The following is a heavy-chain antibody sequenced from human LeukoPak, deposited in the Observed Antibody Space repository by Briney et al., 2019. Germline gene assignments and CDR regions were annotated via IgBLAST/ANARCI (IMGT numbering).Heavy chain of an antibody. J-gene: IGHJ6*03. CDR2: ISSSGSTI. CDR3: ARAIFGVVILYYMDV. D-gene: IGHD3-3*01. V-gene: IGHV3-11*04. CDR1: GFTFSDYY. Sequence: GGSLRLSCAASGFTFSDYYMSWIRQAPGKGLEWVSYISSSGSTIYYADSVKGRFTISRDNAKNSLSLQMNSLRAEATAVYYCARAIFGVVILYYMDVWGKGTTVTVSS.